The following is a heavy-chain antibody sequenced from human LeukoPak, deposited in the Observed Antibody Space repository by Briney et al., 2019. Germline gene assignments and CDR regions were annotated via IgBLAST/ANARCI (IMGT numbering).Heavy chain of an antibody. J-gene: IGHJ4*02. V-gene: IGHV3-21*01. D-gene: IGHD6-6*01. CDR1: GFTFSSYS. Sequence: GGSLRLSCAASGFTFSSYSMNWVRQAPGKGLEWVSSISSSSSYIYYADSVKGRFTISRDNAKNSLYLQMNSLRAEDTAVYYCTTGDSSSSPGASFDYWGQGTLVTVSS. CDR3: TTGDSSSSPGASFDY. CDR2: ISSSSSYI.